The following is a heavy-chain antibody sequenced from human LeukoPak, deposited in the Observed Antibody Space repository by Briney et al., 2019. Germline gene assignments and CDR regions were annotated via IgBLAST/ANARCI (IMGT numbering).Heavy chain of an antibody. J-gene: IGHJ4*02. D-gene: IGHD3-22*01. CDR3: AGDYQGYYDSSGYYY. CDR2: INPSGGST. V-gene: IGHV1-46*01. Sequence: ASVKVSCKASGYTFTSYYMHWVRQAPGQGLEWMGIINPSGGSTSYAQKFQGRVTMTRDTSTSTVYMELSSLRSEDTAVYYCAGDYQGYYDSSGYYYWGQGTLVTVSS. CDR1: GYTFTSYY.